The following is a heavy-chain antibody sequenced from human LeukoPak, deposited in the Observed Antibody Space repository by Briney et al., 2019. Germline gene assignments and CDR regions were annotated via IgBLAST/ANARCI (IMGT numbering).Heavy chain of an antibody. CDR2: IYVGGST. CDR3: ARWHMNSQDV. V-gene: IGHV4-4*07. J-gene: IGHJ6*02. Sequence: SETLSLTCTVSDGSISYYYWSWIRQPAGKGLEWIGRIYVGGSTNYSPSLKRRVSMSLDKSKNQLSLKLISVSAADTAVYYCARWHMNSQDVWGRGTAVTVS. D-gene: IGHD4-23*01. CDR1: DGSISYYY.